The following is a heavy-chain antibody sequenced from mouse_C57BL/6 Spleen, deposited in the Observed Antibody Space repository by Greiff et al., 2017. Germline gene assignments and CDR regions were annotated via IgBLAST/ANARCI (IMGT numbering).Heavy chain of an antibody. J-gene: IGHJ4*01. CDR2: IYWDDDK. CDR1: GFSLSTSGMG. V-gene: IGHV8-12*01. Sequence: QVTLKESGPGILQSSQTLSLSCSFSGFSLSTSGMGVSWIRQPPGQGLEWLAHIYWDDDKRYNPSLNSRLTISKDTSRNQVFLKITSVDTADTATYYCAGSYYYGSSDDAMDYWGQGTSVTVSS. D-gene: IGHD1-1*01. CDR3: AGSYYYGSSDDAMDY.